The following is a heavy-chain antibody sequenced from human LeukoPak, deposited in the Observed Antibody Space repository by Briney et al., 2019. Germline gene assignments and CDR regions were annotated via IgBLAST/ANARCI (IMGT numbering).Heavy chain of an antibody. CDR2: IRYDGNNK. D-gene: IGHD5-12*01. CDR1: GFTFSSSD. CDR3: ASSDEGYSGYDFGGS. J-gene: IGHJ5*02. Sequence: PGGSLRLSCAASGFTFSSSDMHWVRQAPGKGLEWVAFIRYDGNNKYYADSVKGRFTISRDNAKNSLYLQMNSLRAEDTAVYYCASSDEGYSGYDFGGSWGQGTLVTVSS. V-gene: IGHV3-30*02.